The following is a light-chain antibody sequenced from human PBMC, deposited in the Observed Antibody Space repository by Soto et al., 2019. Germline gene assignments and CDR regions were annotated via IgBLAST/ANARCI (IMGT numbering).Light chain of an antibody. Sequence: QSALTQPPSASGSPGQSVTISCTGTSSDVGAYNYVSWYQQHAGKAPKLVIYEVTKRPSGVPDRVSGSKSANTASLTVPGLQAEDEADYYCSSFASSNTWVFGGGTKVTVL. V-gene: IGLV2-8*01. CDR2: EVT. J-gene: IGLJ3*02. CDR3: SSFASSNTWV. CDR1: SSDVGAYNY.